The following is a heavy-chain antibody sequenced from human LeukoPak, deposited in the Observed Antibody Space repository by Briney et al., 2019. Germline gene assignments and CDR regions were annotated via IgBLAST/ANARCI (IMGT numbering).Heavy chain of an antibody. CDR3: ARGKGSSYLDY. V-gene: IGHV1-46*01. CDR1: GGTFSNYA. Sequence: ASVKVSCKASGGTFSNYAISWVRQAPGQGLEWMGIINPTGGGTSYAQKFQGRVTMTRDTSTSTVYMELSSLRSEDTAVYYCARGKGSSYLDYWGQGTLVTVSS. CDR2: INPTGGGT. J-gene: IGHJ4*02. D-gene: IGHD6-13*01.